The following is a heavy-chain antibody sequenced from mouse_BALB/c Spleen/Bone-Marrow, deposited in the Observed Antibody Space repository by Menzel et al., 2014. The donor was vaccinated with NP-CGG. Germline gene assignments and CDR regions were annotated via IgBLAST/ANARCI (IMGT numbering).Heavy chain of an antibody. D-gene: IGHD1-1*01. CDR1: GFNFQTFG. V-gene: IGHV5-17*02. J-gene: IGHJ2*01. CDR2: ISSGSSTI. Sequence: EVMLVESGGGLVQPGGSRKLSCATSGFNFQTFGMHWVRQAPEKGLEWVAYISSGSSTIYYGDTVRGRFTISRDNPKKTLFLQMTSLRSEDTAMYFCARSRFPDYGTSPFDYWGQGTPITVSS. CDR3: ARSRFPDYGTSPFDY.